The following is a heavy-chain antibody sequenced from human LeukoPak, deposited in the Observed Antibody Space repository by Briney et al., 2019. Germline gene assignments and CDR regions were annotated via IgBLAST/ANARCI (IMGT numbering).Heavy chain of an antibody. J-gene: IGHJ6*03. CDR3: ASRDYYYYMDV. CDR1: GGSISSYY. V-gene: IGHV4-59*12. Sequence: SETLSLTCTVSGGSISSYYSSWIRHPPGEGLEWIGYIYYSGSTNYNHSLNSRVTISVDTSKNQYSLKLSSVTAADTAVYYCASRDYYYYMDVWGKGTTVTVSS. CDR2: IYYSGST.